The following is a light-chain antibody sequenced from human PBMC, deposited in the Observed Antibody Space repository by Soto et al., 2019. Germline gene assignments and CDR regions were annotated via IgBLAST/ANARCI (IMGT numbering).Light chain of an antibody. CDR3: HQRGNWPPWT. CDR2: DAS. Sequence: EIVLTQSPATLPLSPGERATLSCRASQSVSSNLAWYQQKPGQAPRLLIYDASDRATGIPARFSGSGSGTDFTLTISRLEPEDFAVYYCHQRGNWPPWTFGQGTKVEIK. V-gene: IGKV3-11*01. CDR1: QSVSSN. J-gene: IGKJ1*01.